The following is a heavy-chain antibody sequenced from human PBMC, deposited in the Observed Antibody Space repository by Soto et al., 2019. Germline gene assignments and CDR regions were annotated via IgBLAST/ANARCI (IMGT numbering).Heavy chain of an antibody. CDR1: GGTFSSYA. Sequence: ASVKVSCKASGGTFSSYAISWVRQAPGQGLEWMGGIIPIFGKASYAQKFQGRVTMTADNSTSTAYMELSSLRSEDTAVYYCARAPPYYYDSILGYWGQGTLVTVSS. V-gene: IGHV1-69*06. J-gene: IGHJ4*02. D-gene: IGHD3-22*01. CDR2: IIPIFGKA. CDR3: ARAPPYYYDSILGY.